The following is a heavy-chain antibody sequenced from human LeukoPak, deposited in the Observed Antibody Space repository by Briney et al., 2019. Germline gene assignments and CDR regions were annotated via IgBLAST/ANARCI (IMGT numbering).Heavy chain of an antibody. V-gene: IGHV4-59*01. D-gene: IGHD3-10*01. J-gene: IGHJ4*02. CDR1: GGSISSYY. CDR3: AREGQLWFGANMNYFDY. CDR2: IYYSGST. Sequence: PSETLSLTSTVSGGSISSYYWSWIRQPPGKGLEWIGYIYYSGSTNYNPSLKSRVTISVDTSKNQFSLKLSSVTAADTAVYYCAREGQLWFGANMNYFDYWGQGTLVTVSS.